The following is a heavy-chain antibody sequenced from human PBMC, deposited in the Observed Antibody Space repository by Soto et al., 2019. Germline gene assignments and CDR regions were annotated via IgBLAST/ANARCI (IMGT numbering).Heavy chain of an antibody. V-gene: IGHV4-59*01. CDR1: GGSISSYY. CDR3: ARAAGYPQAYYMDV. CDR2: IYYSGST. Sequence: SETLSLTCTVSGGSISSYYWSWIRQPPGKGLEWIGYIYYSGSTNYNPSLKSRVTISVDTSKNQFSLKLSSVTAADTAVYYCARAAGYPQAYYMDVWGKGTTVTVSS. J-gene: IGHJ6*03. D-gene: IGHD2-15*01.